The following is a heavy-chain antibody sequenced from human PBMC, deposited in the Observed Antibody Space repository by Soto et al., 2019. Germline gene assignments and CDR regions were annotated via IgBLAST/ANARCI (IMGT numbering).Heavy chain of an antibody. CDR3: ARVALGVVVGDPRLAYYYYGMDV. V-gene: IGHV4-39*07. CDR1: GGSISSGGYY. D-gene: IGHD2-2*01. Sequence: SETLSLTCTVSGGSISSGGYYWSWIRQPPGKGLEWIGEINHSGSTNYNPSLKSRVTISVDTSKNQFSLKLSSVTAADTAVYYCARVALGVVVGDPRLAYYYYGMDVWGQGTTVTVSS. CDR2: INHSGST. J-gene: IGHJ6*02.